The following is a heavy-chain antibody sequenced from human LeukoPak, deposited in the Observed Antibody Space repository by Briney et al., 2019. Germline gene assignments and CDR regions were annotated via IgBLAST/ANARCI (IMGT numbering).Heavy chain of an antibody. V-gene: IGHV3-7*01. J-gene: IGHJ4*02. CDR3: ARDLSGVTGYTYGRGIDY. Sequence: GGPLRLSFAASGFTFSSYWMSGFGQAPGKGLDGVANIKKEGSEKYYVDSVKGRFTIYRDNAKTSLYLQMNSLRGEDTAVYYCARDLSGVTGYTYGRGIDYWGQGTLVTVSS. CDR1: GFTFSSYW. D-gene: IGHD5-18*01. CDR2: IKKEGSEK.